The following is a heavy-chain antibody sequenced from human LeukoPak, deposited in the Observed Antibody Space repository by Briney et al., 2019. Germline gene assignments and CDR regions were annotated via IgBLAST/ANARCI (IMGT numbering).Heavy chain of an antibody. CDR3: ARYSLRGLTEQVAFDI. J-gene: IGHJ3*02. Sequence: SETLSLTFSVSGGSISSSVHYWAWIRQPPGKGLEWIAFIYYRGSTYYNPSLKSRGTISQETSKNQISLELTSVTAADTAVYYCARYSLRGLTEQVAFDIWGQGTVVTVSS. V-gene: IGHV4-39*07. CDR1: GGSISSSVHY. D-gene: IGHD1-14*01. CDR2: IYYRGST.